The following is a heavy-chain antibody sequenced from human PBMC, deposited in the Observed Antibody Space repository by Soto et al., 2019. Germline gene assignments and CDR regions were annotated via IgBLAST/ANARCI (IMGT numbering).Heavy chain of an antibody. CDR3: ARDEQCSSTSCYEGESLYFGY. CDR2: ISSSSSYI. CDR1: GFTFSSYS. J-gene: IGHJ4*02. Sequence: EVQLVESGGGLVKPGGSLRLSCAASGFTFSSYSMNWVRQAPGKGLEWVSSISSSSSYIYYADSVKGRFTISRDNAKNSLYLQMNSLRAEDTAVYYCARDEQCSSTSCYEGESLYFGYWGQGTLVTVSS. V-gene: IGHV3-21*01. D-gene: IGHD2-2*01.